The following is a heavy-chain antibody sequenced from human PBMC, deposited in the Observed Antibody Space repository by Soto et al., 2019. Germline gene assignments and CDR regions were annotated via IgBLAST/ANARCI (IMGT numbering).Heavy chain of an antibody. CDR2: ISYDGGTK. D-gene: IGHD3-22*01. CDR1: GFSFSSYG. J-gene: IGHJ4*02. Sequence: GGSLRLSCAASGFSFSSYGMHWVRQAPGKGMEREAVISYDGGTKYYADSVTGRFTISRDSSRDTLYLQMISLRAENTALYYCARVLIVVVITQTEYYFDYWGQVTLVTVSS. V-gene: IGHV3-30*03. CDR3: ARVLIVVVITQTEYYFDY.